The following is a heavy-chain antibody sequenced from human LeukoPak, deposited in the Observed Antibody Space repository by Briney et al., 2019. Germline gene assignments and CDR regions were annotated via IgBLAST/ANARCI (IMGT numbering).Heavy chain of an antibody. CDR1: GYSFTSYW. D-gene: IGHD3-10*01. V-gene: IGHV5-51*01. Sequence: GESLKISCKGSGYSFTSYWIGWVRQMPGKGLEWMGIIYPGDSDTRYSPSFQGQVTISADKSISTAYLQWSSLKASDTAMYYCARHQVLDRKPNYYYYGMDVWGQGTTVTVSS. J-gene: IGHJ6*02. CDR2: IYPGDSDT. CDR3: ARHQVLDRKPNYYYYGMDV.